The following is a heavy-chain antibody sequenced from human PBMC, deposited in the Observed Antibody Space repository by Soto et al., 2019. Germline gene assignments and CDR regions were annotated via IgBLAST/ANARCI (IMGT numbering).Heavy chain of an antibody. CDR3: ARRPGSRYCSGGSCYLVH. CDR1: GGTFSSYA. V-gene: IGHV1-69*13. CDR2: IIPIFGTA. Sequence: ASVKVSCKASGGTFSSYAISWVRQAPGQGLEWMGGIIPIFGTANYAQKFQGRVTITADESTSTAYMELSSLRSEDTAVYYCARRPGSRYCSGGSCYLVHWGQGTLVTVSS. J-gene: IGHJ1*01. D-gene: IGHD2-15*01.